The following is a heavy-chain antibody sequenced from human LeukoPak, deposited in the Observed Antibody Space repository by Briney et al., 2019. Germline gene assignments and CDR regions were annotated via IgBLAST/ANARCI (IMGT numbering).Heavy chain of an antibody. J-gene: IGHJ4*02. CDR3: AREFGRSVAGTLNY. Sequence: GGSLRLSCAASGFTFSSYWMSWVRQAPGKGLEWVANIKEDGSEKYYVDSVKGRFTISRDNAKNSVYLQMNSLRAEDTAVYYCAREFGRSVAGTLNYWGQGTLVTVSS. V-gene: IGHV3-7*01. CDR1: GFTFSSYW. D-gene: IGHD6-19*01. CDR2: IKEDGSEK.